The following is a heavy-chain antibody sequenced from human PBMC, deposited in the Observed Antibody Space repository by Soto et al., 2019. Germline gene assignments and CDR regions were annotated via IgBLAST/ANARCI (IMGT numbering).Heavy chain of an antibody. Sequence: EVQLLESGGRLVQPGGSLRLSCAASGFTLSSYAMTWVRQAPGMGLEWVSGIAGSGASTFYADSVKGRFSISRDKNTLFLQMNSLRADDTAVYYCARRLATTVSALGYWGQGALVTVSS. D-gene: IGHD4-17*01. CDR2: IAGSGAST. V-gene: IGHV3-23*01. CDR3: ARRLATTVSALGY. CDR1: GFTLSSYA. J-gene: IGHJ4*02.